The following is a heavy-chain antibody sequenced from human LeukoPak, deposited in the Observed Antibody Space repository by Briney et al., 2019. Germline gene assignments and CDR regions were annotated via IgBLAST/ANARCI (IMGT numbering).Heavy chain of an antibody. CDR2: INHSGST. V-gene: IGHV4-34*01. CDR1: GGSFSGYY. CDR3: ARVYYDFWSGRSSNYYFDY. D-gene: IGHD3-3*01. Sequence: SETLSLTCAVYGGSFSGYYWSWIRQPPGKGLEWIGEINHSGSTNYNPSLKSRVTISVDTSKNQFSLKLSSVTAADTAVYYCARVYYDFWSGRSSNYYFDYWGQGTLVTVSS. J-gene: IGHJ4*02.